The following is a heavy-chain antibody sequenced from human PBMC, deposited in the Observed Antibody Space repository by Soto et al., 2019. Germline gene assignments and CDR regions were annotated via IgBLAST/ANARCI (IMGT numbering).Heavy chain of an antibody. CDR1: GFTFSSYG. CDR2: KWYDGSNK. V-gene: IGHV3-33*01. Sequence: QVQLVESGGGGVQPGRSLRLSCAASGFTFSSYGMHWVRQAAGKGLEWVAVKWYDGSNKYYADSVKGRFTISRDNSKNTLYLQMNSLRAEDTAVYYCARAKRYYYYYGMDVWGQGTTVTVSS. J-gene: IGHJ6*02. CDR3: ARAKRYYYYYGMDV.